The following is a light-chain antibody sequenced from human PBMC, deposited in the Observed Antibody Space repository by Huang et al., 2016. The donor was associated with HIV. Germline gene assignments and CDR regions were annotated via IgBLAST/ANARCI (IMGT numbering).Light chain of an antibody. J-gene: IGKJ2*01. CDR2: DAS. V-gene: IGKV3-11*01. CDR1: QSVSSY. Sequence: EIVLTQSPATLSLSPRESATLSCRASQSVSSYLAWYQQKPGQAPRLLIYDASNRATGIPARFSGSGSGTDFTLTISSLEPEDFAIYYCQQRSNWPPYTFGQGTKLEIK. CDR3: QQRSNWPPYT.